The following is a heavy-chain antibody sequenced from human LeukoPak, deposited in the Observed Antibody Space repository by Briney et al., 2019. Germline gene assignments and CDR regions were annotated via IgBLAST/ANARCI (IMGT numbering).Heavy chain of an antibody. V-gene: IGHV5-51*01. CDR3: ARMIGLGEVSPYFDY. D-gene: IGHD3-16*02. CDR2: INPRDSDI. CDR1: GYSFTTYW. Sequence: GESLKISCKGSGYSFTTYWIAWVRQVPGKGLEWMGIINPRDSDIRYNPPFQGQVTISAEKSISTAHLQWNSLKASDTAMYYCARMIGLGEVSPYFDYWGQGSLVTVSS. J-gene: IGHJ4*02.